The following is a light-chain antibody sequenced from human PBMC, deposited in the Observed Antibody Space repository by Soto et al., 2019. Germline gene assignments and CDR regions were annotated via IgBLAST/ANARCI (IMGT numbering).Light chain of an antibody. V-gene: IGLV2-23*01. J-gene: IGLJ2*01. Sequence: QCVLTQPASVSESPGESITISCTGTSSDVGTYNLVTWYQQHPGRVPKLILYEGNKRPSGVSSRFSASKSGNTASLTISGLQAEDEADYFCCSYAPSRTLLFGGGTKVTVL. CDR2: EGN. CDR3: CSYAPSRTLL. CDR1: SSDVGTYNL.